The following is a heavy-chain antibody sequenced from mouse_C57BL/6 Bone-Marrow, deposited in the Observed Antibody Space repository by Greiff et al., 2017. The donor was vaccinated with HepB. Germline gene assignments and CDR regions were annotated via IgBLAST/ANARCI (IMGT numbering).Heavy chain of an antibody. V-gene: IGHV1-62-2*01. Sequence: QVQLQQSGAELVKPGASVKLSCKASGYTFTEYTIHWVKQRSGQGLEWIGWFYPGSGSIKYNEKFKDKATLTADKSSSTVYMELSSLTSEDSEVYFYARDEDRTNWAWFAYWGQGTLVTVSA. J-gene: IGHJ3*01. D-gene: IGHD4-1*01. CDR3: ARDEDRTNWAWFAY. CDR1: GYTFTEYT. CDR2: FYPGSGSI.